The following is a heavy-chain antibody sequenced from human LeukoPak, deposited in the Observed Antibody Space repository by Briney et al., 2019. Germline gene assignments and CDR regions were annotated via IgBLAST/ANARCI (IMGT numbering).Heavy chain of an antibody. CDR3: ARERDRGYYDSSGPLVRKGAFDI. J-gene: IGHJ3*02. CDR1: GGTFSSYA. V-gene: IGHV1-69*13. D-gene: IGHD3-22*01. Sequence: ASVEVSCKASGGTFSSYAISWVRQAPGQGREWMGGIIPIFGTANYAQKFQGRVTITADESTSTAYMELSSLRSEDTAVYYCARERDRGYYDSSGPLVRKGAFDIWGQGTMVTVSS. CDR2: IIPIFGTA.